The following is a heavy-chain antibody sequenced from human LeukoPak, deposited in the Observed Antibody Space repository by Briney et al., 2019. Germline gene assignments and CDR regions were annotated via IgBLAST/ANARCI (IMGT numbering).Heavy chain of an antibody. CDR3: AIRDGGYNSVGAFHI. Sequence: GGSLRLSCAASGFTFRNYAISWVRQAPGKGLEWVSLISGSGAGTYYADSVKGRFTISRDNSKNTLYLQMNSLRAEDTAVYYCAIRDGGYNSVGAFHIWGQGTMVTVSS. J-gene: IGHJ3*02. CDR2: ISGSGAGT. CDR1: GFTFRNYA. D-gene: IGHD5-24*01. V-gene: IGHV3-23*01.